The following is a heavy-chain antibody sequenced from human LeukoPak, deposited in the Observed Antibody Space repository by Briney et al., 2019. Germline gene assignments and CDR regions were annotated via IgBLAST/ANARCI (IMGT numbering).Heavy chain of an antibody. Sequence: PGGSLRLSCAASGFTVSSNYMNWVRQAPGGGLEWVSVIYIDGNRYYADSVKGGFTISRDNSQNMLSLQMNSLRAADTAVYYCARGYCSGSSCYPGLYWGQGRLVTVSS. CDR2: IYIDGNR. CDR1: GFTVSSNY. D-gene: IGHD2-15*01. V-gene: IGHV3-66*02. J-gene: IGHJ4*02. CDR3: ARGYCSGSSCYPGLY.